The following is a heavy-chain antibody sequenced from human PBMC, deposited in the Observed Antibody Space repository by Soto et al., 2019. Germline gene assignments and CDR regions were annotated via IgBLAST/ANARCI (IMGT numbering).Heavy chain of an antibody. CDR3: ARDLWGYCGTDCYPLDV. CDR1: GGSISSYY. V-gene: IGHV4-59*01. CDR2: IYYTGST. D-gene: IGHD2-21*02. Sequence: SETLSLTCSVSGGSISSYYWSWIRQPPGKGLEWIGYIYYTGSTVYNPSFKSRVTISVDTSKNQFSLKLNSVTAADTAVYYCARDLWGYCGTDCYPLDVWGQGTTVTVSS. J-gene: IGHJ6*02.